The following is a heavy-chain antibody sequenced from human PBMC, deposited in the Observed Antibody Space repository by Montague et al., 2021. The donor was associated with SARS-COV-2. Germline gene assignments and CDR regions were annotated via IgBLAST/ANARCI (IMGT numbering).Heavy chain of an antibody. V-gene: IGHV4-59*01. Sequence: SETLSLTCTVSGDSISDYYWSWIRQPPGMGLEWIWYIFLSGATNSNPPLKSRVIISLYTSKSQFSLRLSSVTAADTAIYYCARTSRGSRYFYGVDVWGQGTTVTVSS. D-gene: IGHD3-10*01. CDR3: ARTSRGSRYFYGVDV. J-gene: IGHJ6*02. CDR1: GDSISDYY. CDR2: IFLSGAT.